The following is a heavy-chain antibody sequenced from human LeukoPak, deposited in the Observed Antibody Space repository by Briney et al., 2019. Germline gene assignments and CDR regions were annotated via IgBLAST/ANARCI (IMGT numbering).Heavy chain of an antibody. Sequence: PGGSLRLSCAAAGFTLSNNSMSWVRQAPGKGLEWVSSINVGGGSTYNADSVKARFTTSRDMSKNTLYLKMNDLRAEYRAIYYRANEQWLVPNYFDPWGKGTLVTVSS. CDR1: GFTLSNNS. CDR3: ANEQWLVPNYFDP. D-gene: IGHD6-19*01. V-gene: IGHV3-23*01. CDR2: INVGGGST. J-gene: IGHJ5*02.